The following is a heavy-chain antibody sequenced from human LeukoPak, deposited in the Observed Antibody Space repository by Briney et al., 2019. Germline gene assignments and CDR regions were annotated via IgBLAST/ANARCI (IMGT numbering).Heavy chain of an antibody. V-gene: IGHV4-38-2*01. D-gene: IGHD6-19*01. Sequence: SETLSPTCAVSGYSINTGYYWGWIRQPPGKGLEWIGSIYRSGSAYYNPPLESRVTVSVDTSKNQFSLRLTSVTAADTAVYYCATVGAVAGKYYFDYWGQGTLVTVSS. J-gene: IGHJ4*02. CDR3: ATVGAVAGKYYFDY. CDR1: GYSINTGYY. CDR2: IYRSGSA.